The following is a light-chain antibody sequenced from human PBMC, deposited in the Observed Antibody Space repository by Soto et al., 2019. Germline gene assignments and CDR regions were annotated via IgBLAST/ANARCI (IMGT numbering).Light chain of an antibody. CDR3: QQYHTWPLT. V-gene: IGKV3-15*01. J-gene: IGKJ4*01. Sequence: IVMMQSPSTLSVLPGEIVTFSFTASQGVSRKLAWYQHKPGQAPRLLISGASTGAPGIPARFSGSGSGTEFTLTTSSLQSEDCAIYYCQQYHTWPLTFAGGTKV. CDR1: QGVSRK. CDR2: GAS.